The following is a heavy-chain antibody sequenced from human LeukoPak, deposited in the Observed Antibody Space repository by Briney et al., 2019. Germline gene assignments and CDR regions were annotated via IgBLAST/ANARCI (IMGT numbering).Heavy chain of an antibody. CDR3: ARDRLEAVTDDDYFDY. J-gene: IGHJ4*02. Sequence: GRSLRLSCAASGFTFSRYAMHWVRQAPSKGLEWLAVISYDGSNEYYADSVKGRFTISRDNSKNTVYLQMNSLRAEDTGVYYCARDRLEAVTDDDYFDYWGQGTLVTVSS. D-gene: IGHD2-21*02. CDR1: GFTFSRYA. CDR2: ISYDGSNE. V-gene: IGHV3-30-3*01.